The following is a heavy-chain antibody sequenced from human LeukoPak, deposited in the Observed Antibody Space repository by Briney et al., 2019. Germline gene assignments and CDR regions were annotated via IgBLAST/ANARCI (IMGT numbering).Heavy chain of an antibody. V-gene: IGHV3-49*04. D-gene: IGHD1-26*01. CDR2: IRSKAYGSTT. CDR3: TRILLKWELPGSDAFDI. CDR1: GFTFGDYG. J-gene: IGHJ3*02. Sequence: GGSLRLSCITSGFTFGDYGLSWARQAPGKGLEWGGFIRSKAYGSTTEYAASLKDRFTISRDDSKSIAYLQVNSLKTEDTAVYYCTRILLKWELPGSDAFDIWGEETMVTVSS.